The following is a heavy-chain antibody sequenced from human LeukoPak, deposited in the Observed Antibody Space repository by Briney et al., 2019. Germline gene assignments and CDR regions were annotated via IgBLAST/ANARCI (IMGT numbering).Heavy chain of an antibody. CDR1: GFTFSSYE. CDR2: ISSSGSTI. CDR3: ARGVIYFDY. D-gene: IGHD3-22*01. Sequence: GGSLGLSCAASGFTFSSYEMDWVRQAPGKGLEWVSYISSSGSTIYYADSVKGRFTISRDNAKNSLYLQMNSLRAEDTAVYYCARGVIYFDYWGQGTLVTVSS. V-gene: IGHV3-48*03. J-gene: IGHJ4*02.